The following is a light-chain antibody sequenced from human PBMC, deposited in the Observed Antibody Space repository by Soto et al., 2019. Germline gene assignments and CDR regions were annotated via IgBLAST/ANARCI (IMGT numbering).Light chain of an antibody. CDR2: ENN. CDR3: SSYTSTSAWV. Sequence: QSVLTQPASVSGSPGQSITISCTGTSSDVGSYNLVSWYQQHPGKAPKLMIYENNKRPSGVSDRFSASKSGNTASLTISGLQPEDETDYYCSSYTSTSAWVFGGGTKVTVL. J-gene: IGLJ2*01. V-gene: IGLV2-14*02. CDR1: SSDVGSYNL.